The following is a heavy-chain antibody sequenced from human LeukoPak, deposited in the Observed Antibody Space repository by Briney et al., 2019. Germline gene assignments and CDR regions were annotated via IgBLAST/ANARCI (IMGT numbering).Heavy chain of an antibody. CDR3: ARDSVAGTDY. D-gene: IGHD6-19*01. CDR1: GFTFSSYS. J-gene: IGHJ4*02. CDR2: ISSSSSYI. Sequence: GWSLRLSCAASGFTFSSYSMNWVRQAPGKGLEWVSSISSSSSYIYYADSVKGRFTISRDNAKNSLYLQMNSLRAEDTAVYYCARDSVAGTDYWGQGTLVTVSS. V-gene: IGHV3-21*01.